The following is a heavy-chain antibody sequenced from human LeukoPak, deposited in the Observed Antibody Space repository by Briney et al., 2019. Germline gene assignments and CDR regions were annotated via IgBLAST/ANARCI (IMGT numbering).Heavy chain of an antibody. D-gene: IGHD1-26*01. V-gene: IGHV4-34*01. CDR1: GGSFSGYY. CDR2: INHSGST. Sequence: SETLSLTCAVYGGSFSGYYWSWIRQPPGKGLEWIGEINHSGSTNYNPSLKSRVTISVDTSKNQFSLKLSSVTAVDTAVYYCASLVGARNYWGQGTLVTVSS. J-gene: IGHJ4*02. CDR3: ASLVGARNY.